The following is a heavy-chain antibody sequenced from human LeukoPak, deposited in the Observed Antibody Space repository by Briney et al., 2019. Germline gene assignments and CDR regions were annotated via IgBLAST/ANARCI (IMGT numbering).Heavy chain of an antibody. V-gene: IGHV3-30*18. CDR2: ISYDGSNK. D-gene: IGHD6-19*01. CDR3: AKLEYSSGWYDARIDY. CDR1: GFTFSSYA. Sequence: GGSLRLSCAASGFTFSSYAMHWVRQAPGKVLEWVAVISYDGSNKYYADSVKGRFTISRDNSKNTLYLQMNSLRAEDTAVYYCAKLEYSSGWYDARIDYWGQGTLVTVSS. J-gene: IGHJ4*02.